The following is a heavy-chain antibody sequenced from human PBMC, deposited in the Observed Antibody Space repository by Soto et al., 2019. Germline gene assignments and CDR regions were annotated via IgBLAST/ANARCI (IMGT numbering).Heavy chain of an antibody. Sequence: PGGSLRLSCAASGFTFSSYGMHWVRQAPGKGLEWVAVIWYDGSNKYYADSVKGRFTISRDNSKNTLYLQMNSLRAEDTAVYYWARAIAEAGKPYYGMDVWGQGTTVTVSS. V-gene: IGHV3-33*01. CDR1: GFTFSSYG. CDR2: IWYDGSNK. J-gene: IGHJ6*02. CDR3: ARAIAEAGKPYYGMDV. D-gene: IGHD6-13*01.